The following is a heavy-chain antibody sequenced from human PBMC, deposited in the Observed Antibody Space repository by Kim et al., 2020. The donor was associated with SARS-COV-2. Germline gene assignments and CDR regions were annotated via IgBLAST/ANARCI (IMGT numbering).Heavy chain of an antibody. J-gene: IGHJ6*02. CDR1: GASISSYY. CDR2: IYHSGSTNGRT. Sequence: SETLSLTCTVSGASISSYYWTWIRQPPGKGLEWIGYIYHSGSTNGRTNYNPSPKSRVTISADTSTNHFSLKMTSVTAADTAVYYCAKGRVFYYNHMDVWGQGTTVTVSS. CDR3: AKGRVFYYNHMDV. V-gene: IGHV4-59*13.